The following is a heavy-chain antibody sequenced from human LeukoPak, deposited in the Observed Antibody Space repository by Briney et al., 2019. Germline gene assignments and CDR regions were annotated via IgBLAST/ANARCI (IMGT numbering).Heavy chain of an antibody. CDR1: GFTISSNY. CDR3: AKAVAGIFDP. J-gene: IGHJ5*02. V-gene: IGHV3-66*01. CDR2: IYSGGST. Sequence: GGSLRLSCAASGFTISSNYMSWVRQAPGKGLEWVSVIYSGGSTYYADSVKGRFTISRDNSKNTLSLQMNSLRAEDTAVYYCAKAVAGIFDPWGQGTLVTVSS. D-gene: IGHD6-19*01.